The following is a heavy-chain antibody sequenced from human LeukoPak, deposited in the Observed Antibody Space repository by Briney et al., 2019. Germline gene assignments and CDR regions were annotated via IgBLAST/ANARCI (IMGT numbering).Heavy chain of an antibody. Sequence: PSETLSLTCTVSGGSISSYYWSWIRQPPGKGLEWIGEINHSGSTNYNPSLKSRVTISVDTSKNQFSLKLSSVTAADTAVYYCARDSRGIAARPITPHWYFDLWGRGTLVTVSS. CDR3: ARDSRGIAARPITPHWYFDL. V-gene: IGHV4-34*01. J-gene: IGHJ2*01. CDR2: INHSGST. CDR1: GGSISSYY. D-gene: IGHD6-6*01.